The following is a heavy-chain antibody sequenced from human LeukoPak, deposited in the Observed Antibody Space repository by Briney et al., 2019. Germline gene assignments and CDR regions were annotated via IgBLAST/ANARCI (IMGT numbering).Heavy chain of an antibody. CDR3: AKQVIVGATSSFDY. CDR2: IYSGGST. Sequence: GGSLRLSCAASGFTVSSNYMSWVRQAPGKGLEWVSVIYSGGSTYYADSVKGRFTISRDNSKNTLYLQMNSLRAEDTAVYYCAKQVIVGATSSFDYWGQGTLVTVSS. CDR1: GFTVSSNY. V-gene: IGHV3-53*01. D-gene: IGHD1-26*01. J-gene: IGHJ4*02.